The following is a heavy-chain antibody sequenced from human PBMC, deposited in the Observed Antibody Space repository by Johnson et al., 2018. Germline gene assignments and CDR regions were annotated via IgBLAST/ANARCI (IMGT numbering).Heavy chain of an antibody. V-gene: IGHV3-23*04. J-gene: IGHJ6*02. Sequence: VELVESGGGLVQPGGSLRLSCAASGFTFSSYAMSWVCQAPGKGLEWVSAISGSGGSTYYADSVKGRFTIPRDNSKNTLYLQMNSLRAEDTAVYYCGKDHSPAGSNFYYHGMDVWGQGTTVTVSS. CDR2: ISGSGGST. D-gene: IGHD6-13*01. CDR1: GFTFSSYA. CDR3: GKDHSPAGSNFYYHGMDV.